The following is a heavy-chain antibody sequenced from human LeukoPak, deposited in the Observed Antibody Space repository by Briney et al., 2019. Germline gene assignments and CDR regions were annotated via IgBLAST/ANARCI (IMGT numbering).Heavy chain of an antibody. CDR3: ARVTAYYDSSGPFFDY. V-gene: IGHV3-74*01. CDR1: GFTFSSYW. CDR2: IKTDGSST. D-gene: IGHD3-22*01. J-gene: IGHJ4*02. Sequence: GGSLRLSCAASGFTFSSYWMHWVRQVPGKGLMWVSRIKTDGSSTSYADSVKGRFTISRDNAKNTLYLQMNSLRVEDTAVYHCARVTAYYDSSGPFFDYWGQGTLVTVSS.